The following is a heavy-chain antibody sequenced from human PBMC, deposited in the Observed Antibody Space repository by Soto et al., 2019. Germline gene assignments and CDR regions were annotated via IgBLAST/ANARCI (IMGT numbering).Heavy chain of an antibody. D-gene: IGHD4-17*01. V-gene: IGHV4-31*03. CDR1: GGSISSGGYY. CDR3: ARSSRSTVTTFAY. Sequence: SETLSLTCTVSGGSISSGGYYWSWIRQHPGKGLEWIGYIYYSGSTYYNPSLKSRVTISVDTSKNQFSLKLSSVTAADTAVYYFARSSRSTVTTFAYWGQGTLVTGSA. J-gene: IGHJ4*02. CDR2: IYYSGST.